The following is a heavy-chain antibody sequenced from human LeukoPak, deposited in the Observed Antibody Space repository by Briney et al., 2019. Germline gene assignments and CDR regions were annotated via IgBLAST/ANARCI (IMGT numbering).Heavy chain of an antibody. D-gene: IGHD6-13*01. CDR3: ARGHIAAAGRSEVFDY. J-gene: IGHJ4*02. CDR2: INPSGGST. CDR1: GYTFTSYY. Sequence: RASVKVSCKASGYTFTSYYMHWVRQAPGQGLEWMGIINPSGGSTSYAQKFQGRVTMTRDTSTSTVYMELSSLRSEDTAVYYCARGHIAAAGRSEVFDYWGQGTLVTVSS. V-gene: IGHV1-46*01.